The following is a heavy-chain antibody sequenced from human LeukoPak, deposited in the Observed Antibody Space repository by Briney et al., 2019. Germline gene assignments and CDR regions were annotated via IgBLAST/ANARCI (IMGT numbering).Heavy chain of an antibody. CDR3: ARGAPDTAMDY. CDR2: ISSSSSYI. D-gene: IGHD5-18*01. Sequence: GGSLRLSCAGSGFTFSDYYMDWVRQAPGKGLEWVSSISSSSSYIYYADSVKGRFTISRDNAKNSLYLQMNSLRAEDTAVYYCARGAPDTAMDYWGQGTLVTVPS. V-gene: IGHV3-21*01. J-gene: IGHJ4*02. CDR1: GFTFSDYY.